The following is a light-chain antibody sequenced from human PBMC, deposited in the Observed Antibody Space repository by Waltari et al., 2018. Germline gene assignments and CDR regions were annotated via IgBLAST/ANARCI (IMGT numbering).Light chain of an antibody. CDR2: DAS. V-gene: IGKV3-15*01. Sequence: EVVMTQSPATLSVFPGESATLSCRASQTVSSNLAWYQQRPGQAPRLLIFDASTRAPSVPARFSGSGSGTEFTLTIRSLQSEDSAVYYCQQYNRWPPITFGQGKRLEIK. CDR1: QTVSSN. CDR3: QQYNRWPPIT. J-gene: IGKJ5*01.